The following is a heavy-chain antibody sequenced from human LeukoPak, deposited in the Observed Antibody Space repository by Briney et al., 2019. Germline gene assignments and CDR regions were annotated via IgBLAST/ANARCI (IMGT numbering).Heavy chain of an antibody. J-gene: IGHJ6*02. CDR3: ARVRHPFGMDA. CDR2: INSDGSRI. CDR1: GFTFSNYW. D-gene: IGHD3-10*01. Sequence: PGGSLRLSCAASGFTFSNYWIHWVRQAPGKGLVWVSRINSDGSRIDYAESVKGRFTISIVRATDTVYLYMSSLRPEDAALYYCARVRHPFGMDAWGQGTTVTVSS. V-gene: IGHV3-74*01.